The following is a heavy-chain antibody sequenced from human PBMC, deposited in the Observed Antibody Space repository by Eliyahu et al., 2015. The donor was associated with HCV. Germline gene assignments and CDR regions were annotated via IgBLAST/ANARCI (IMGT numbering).Heavy chain of an antibody. V-gene: IGHV1-69*01. J-gene: IGHJ4*02. CDR2: IIPMFGTA. CDR1: GGAFXRYA. CDR3: ARQADSSGYYYVY. Sequence: QVQLVQSGAEVKKPGSSVKVSCKASGGAFXRYAISWVRQAPGQGLEWMGGIIPMFGTANYAQKFQGRITITADESTSTVYMELSSLRSEDTAVYYCARQADSSGYYYVYWGQGTLVTVSS. D-gene: IGHD3-22*01.